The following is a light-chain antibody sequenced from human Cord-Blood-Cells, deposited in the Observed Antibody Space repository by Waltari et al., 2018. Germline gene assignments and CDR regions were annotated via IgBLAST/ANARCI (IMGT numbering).Light chain of an antibody. V-gene: IGKV3-11*01. CDR3: QQRSNWPLT. CDR2: DAS. CDR1: QSVSSY. Sequence: EIVLTQSPATLSLSPGERAPSPCRASQSVSSYLAWYQQNPGQAPRLLIYDASNRATGIPARFSGSGSGTDFTLTISSLEPEDFAVYYCQQRSNWPLTFGGGTKVEIK. J-gene: IGKJ4*01.